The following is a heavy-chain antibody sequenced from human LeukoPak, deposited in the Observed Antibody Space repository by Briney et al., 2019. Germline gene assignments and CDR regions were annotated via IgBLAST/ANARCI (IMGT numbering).Heavy chain of an antibody. Sequence: GGSLRLSCAASGFTFSIYSMNWVRQAPGKRLEWVSSISSSSSYIYYADSVKGRFTISRDNAKNSLYLQMNSLRAEDTAVYYCASFWFGELLQNYYYYGMDVWGQGTTVTVSS. CDR1: GFTFSIYS. D-gene: IGHD3-10*01. J-gene: IGHJ6*02. CDR3: ASFWFGELLQNYYYYGMDV. CDR2: ISSSSSYI. V-gene: IGHV3-21*01.